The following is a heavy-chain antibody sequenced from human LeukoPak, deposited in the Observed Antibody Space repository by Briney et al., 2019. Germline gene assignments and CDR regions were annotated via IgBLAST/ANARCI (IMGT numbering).Heavy chain of an antibody. CDR2: ISSSSLYI. CDR1: GFTFSSYS. CDR3: AKDSGDGYTHGAFDI. Sequence: PGGSLRLSCAASGFTFSSYSMNWVRQAPGKGLEWVSPISSSSLYIYYADSVKGRFTISRDNAKNSLYLQMNSLRAEDMALYYCAKDSGDGYTHGAFDIWGQGTMVTVSS. V-gene: IGHV3-21*04. D-gene: IGHD5-24*01. J-gene: IGHJ3*02.